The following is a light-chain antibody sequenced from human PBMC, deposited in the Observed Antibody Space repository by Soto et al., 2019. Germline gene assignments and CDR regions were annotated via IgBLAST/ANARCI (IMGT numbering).Light chain of an antibody. CDR1: QTISSW. Sequence: DIQMTQSPSTLSGSVGDRVTIICRASQTISSWLAWYQQKPGKAPKLLIYKASTLKSGVPSRFSGSGSGTEFTLTISSLQPDDFATYYCQQYNSYSFGGGTKVDIK. CDR3: QQYNSYS. CDR2: KAS. V-gene: IGKV1-5*03. J-gene: IGKJ4*01.